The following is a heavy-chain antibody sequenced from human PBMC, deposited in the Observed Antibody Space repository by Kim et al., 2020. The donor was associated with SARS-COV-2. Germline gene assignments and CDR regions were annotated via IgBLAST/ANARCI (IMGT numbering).Heavy chain of an antibody. CDR1: GGSISSGGYS. J-gene: IGHJ3*02. V-gene: IGHV4-30-2*01. CDR3: ARARLGYCSGGSCPQDAFDI. CDR2: IYHSGST. D-gene: IGHD2-15*01. Sequence: SETLSLTCAVSGGSISSGGYSWSWIRQPPGKGLEWIGYIYHSGSTYYNPSLKSRVTISVDRSKNQFSLKLSSVTAADTAVYYCARARLGYCSGGSCPQDAFDIWGQGTMVTVSS.